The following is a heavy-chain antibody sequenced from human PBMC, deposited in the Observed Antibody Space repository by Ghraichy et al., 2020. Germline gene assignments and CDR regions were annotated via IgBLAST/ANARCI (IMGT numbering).Heavy chain of an antibody. CDR2: IYYSGST. D-gene: IGHD6-19*01. V-gene: IGHV4-59*01. J-gene: IGHJ5*02. Sequence: SETLSLTCTVSGGSISSYYWSWIRQPPGKGLEWIGYIYYSGSTNYNPSLKSRVTISVDTSKNQFSLKLSSVTAADTAVYYCARVHGGGWRRGGWFDPWGQGTLVTVSS. CDR1: GGSISSYY. CDR3: ARVHGGGWRRGGWFDP.